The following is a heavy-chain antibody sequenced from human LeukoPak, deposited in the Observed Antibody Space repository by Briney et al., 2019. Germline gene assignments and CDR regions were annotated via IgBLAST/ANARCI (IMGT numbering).Heavy chain of an antibody. V-gene: IGHV4-59*01. J-gene: IGHJ4*02. CDR2: ICYSGNT. CDR3: ARDASSYGSGSYYPD. D-gene: IGHD3-10*01. CDR1: GGSISSYY. Sequence: SETLSLTCTVSGGSISSYYWSWIRQPPGKGLEWIGYICYSGNTNYNPSLKSRVTISVDTSKNQSSLKLSSVTAADTAVYYCARDASSYGSGSYYPDWGQGTLVTVSS.